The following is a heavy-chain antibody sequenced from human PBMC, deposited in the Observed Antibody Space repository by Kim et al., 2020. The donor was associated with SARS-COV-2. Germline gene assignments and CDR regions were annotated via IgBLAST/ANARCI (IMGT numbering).Heavy chain of an antibody. D-gene: IGHD3-10*01. CDR1: GGSISSGGYY. CDR2: IYYSGST. J-gene: IGHJ6*02. Sequence: TLSLTCTVSGGSISSGGYYWSWIRQHPGKGLEWIGYIYYSGSTYYNPSLKSRVTISVDTSKNQFSLKLSSVTAADTAVYYCARAGDGITTMVRGENYYYGMDVWGQGTTVTVSS. CDR3: ARAGDGITTMVRGENYYYGMDV. V-gene: IGHV4-31*03.